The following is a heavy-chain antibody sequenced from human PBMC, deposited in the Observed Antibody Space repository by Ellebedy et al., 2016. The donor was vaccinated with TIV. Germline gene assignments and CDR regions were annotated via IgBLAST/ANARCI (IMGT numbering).Heavy chain of an antibody. V-gene: IGHV4-39*07. Sequence: SETLSLTCTVSGGSISSSSYYWGWIRQPPGTGLEWIGSIYYSGSTYYNPSLKSRVTISVDTSKNQFSLKLSSVTAADTAVYYCARVVADPQYSSSWYSDYWGQGTLVTVSS. CDR2: IYYSGST. D-gene: IGHD6-13*01. CDR1: GGSISSSSYY. CDR3: ARVVADPQYSSSWYSDY. J-gene: IGHJ4*02.